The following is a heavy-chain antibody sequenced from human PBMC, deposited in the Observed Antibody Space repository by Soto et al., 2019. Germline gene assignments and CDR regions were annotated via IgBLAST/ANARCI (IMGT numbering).Heavy chain of an antibody. D-gene: IGHD3-10*01. J-gene: IGHJ6*02. CDR3: ARDRITLLGGMDV. Sequence: SETLSLTCTVSGGSISSGDYYWIWIRQPPGKGLEWIGYIYYSGSTYYNPSLKSRVTISVDTSKNQFSLKLSSVTAADTAVYYCARDRITLLGGMDVWGQGTTVTVSS. CDR2: IYYSGST. V-gene: IGHV4-30-4*01. CDR1: GGSISSGDYY.